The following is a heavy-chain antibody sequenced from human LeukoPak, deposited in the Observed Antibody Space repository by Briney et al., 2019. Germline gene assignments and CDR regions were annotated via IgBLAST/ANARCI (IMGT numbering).Heavy chain of an antibody. D-gene: IGHD5-18*01. CDR2: INHSGNT. Sequence: KPSETLSLTCAVYGGSFSGYYWNWIRQPPGKGLEWIGEINHSGNTYYNSPLKSRVTISVDTSKNQFSLKMSSVTAADTAVYYCASYLGYSHFDYWGQGTLVTVSS. J-gene: IGHJ4*02. V-gene: IGHV4-34*01. CDR3: ASYLGYSHFDY. CDR1: GGSFSGYY.